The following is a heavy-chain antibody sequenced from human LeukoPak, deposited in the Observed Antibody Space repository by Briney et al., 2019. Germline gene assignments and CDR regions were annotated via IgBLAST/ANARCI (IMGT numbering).Heavy chain of an antibody. CDR2: INHSGST. J-gene: IGHJ6*03. CDR3: ARVTTAGSYYMDV. Sequence: SETLSLTCAVYGGSFSGYYWSWIRQPPGKWLEWIGEINHSGSTNYNPSLKSRVTISVDTSKNQFSLKVSSVTAADTAVYYCARVTTAGSYYMDVWGKGTTVTVSS. CDR1: GGSFSGYY. D-gene: IGHD1-1*01. V-gene: IGHV4-34*01.